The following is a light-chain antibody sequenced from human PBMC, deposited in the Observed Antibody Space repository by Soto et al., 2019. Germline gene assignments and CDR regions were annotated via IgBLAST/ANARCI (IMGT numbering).Light chain of an antibody. CDR1: GGHSSYI. CDR2: LESSGSY. Sequence: QPVLTQSSSASASLGSSVKLTCTLSGGHSSYIIAWHQQQPGKAPRYLMKLESSGSYNKGSGVPDRFSGSSSGADRYLTISNLQFEDEADYYCETWDSNTRVFGGGTKVTVL. V-gene: IGLV4-60*02. J-gene: IGLJ3*02. CDR3: ETWDSNTRV.